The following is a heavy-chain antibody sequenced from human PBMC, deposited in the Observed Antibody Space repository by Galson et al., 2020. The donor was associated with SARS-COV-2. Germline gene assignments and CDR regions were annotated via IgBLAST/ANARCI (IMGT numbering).Heavy chain of an antibody. CDR2: ITSDGSLT. CDR3: ARAPRVSSGWPIFDY. V-gene: IGHV3-11*01. D-gene: IGHD6-19*01. J-gene: IGHJ4*02. CDR1: GFSFSDYQ. Sequence: GGSLRLSCAASGFSFSDYQMSWIRQAPGKGLEWISHITSDGSLTYYADSVKGRFTISRDNAKSSLYLQMNSLRAEDTAVYYCARAPRVSSGWPIFDYWGQGTLVPVSS.